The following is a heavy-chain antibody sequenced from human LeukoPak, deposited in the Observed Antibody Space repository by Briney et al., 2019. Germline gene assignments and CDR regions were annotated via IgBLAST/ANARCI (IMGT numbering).Heavy chain of an antibody. D-gene: IGHD5-24*01. CDR1: GFTFSSYA. J-gene: IGHJ4*02. CDR3: ARDFHGYNGYYLDY. V-gene: IGHV3-64*01. CDR2: ISSNGGST. Sequence: GGSLRLSCAASGFTFSSYAMHWVRQAPGKGLEYVSAISSNGGSTYYANSVKGRFTISRDNSKNTLYLQMGSLRAEDMGVYYCARDFHGYNGYYLDYWGQGTLVTVSS.